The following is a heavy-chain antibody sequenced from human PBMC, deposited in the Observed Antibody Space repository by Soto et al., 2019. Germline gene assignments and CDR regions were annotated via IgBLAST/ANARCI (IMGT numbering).Heavy chain of an antibody. J-gene: IGHJ4*02. V-gene: IGHV1-46*01. CDR2: INPSGGST. CDR1: GYTFTSYY. CDR3: ASTGFGYSSGFDY. D-gene: IGHD6-19*01. Sequence: GASVKVSCKASGYTFTSYYMHCARQAPGQGLEWMGIINPSGGSTSYAQKFQGRVTMTRDTSTSTVYMELSSLRSEDTAVYYCASTGFGYSSGFDYWGQGTLVTVSS.